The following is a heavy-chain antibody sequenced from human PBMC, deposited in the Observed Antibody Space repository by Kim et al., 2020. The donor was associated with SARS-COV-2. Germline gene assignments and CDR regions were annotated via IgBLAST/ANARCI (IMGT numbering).Heavy chain of an antibody. V-gene: IGHV4-59*08. CDR3: ARHLDASDPFYTLAY. D-gene: IGHD3-16*01. CDR1: GASIDSLF. CDR2: IYYTGTP. J-gene: IGHJ6*02. Sequence: SETLSLTCSVSGASIDSLFWGWVRHTPEKGLEWIASIYYTGTPHYNPSLMSRVAISLDKSRNRFSLRLTSVTAADTATYFCARHLDASDPFYTLAYWGQGIAVTVS.